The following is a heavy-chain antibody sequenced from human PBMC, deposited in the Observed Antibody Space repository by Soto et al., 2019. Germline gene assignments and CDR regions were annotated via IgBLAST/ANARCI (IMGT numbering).Heavy chain of an antibody. D-gene: IGHD2-2*01. J-gene: IGHJ4*02. CDR1: GFTFSNYA. V-gene: IGHV3-30*18. CDR2: ISYDGDNE. Sequence: QVQLVESGGGVVQPGRSLRLSCAASGFTFSNYAMHWVRQAPGKGLEWLAIISYDGDNEYYADSVRGRFTISRDNSKNPFNLKXNNLRHEYTAVYYCAKDGGPVYCNSPGCSAKHFDYWGQGTLVTVSS. CDR3: AKDGGPVYCNSPGCSAKHFDY.